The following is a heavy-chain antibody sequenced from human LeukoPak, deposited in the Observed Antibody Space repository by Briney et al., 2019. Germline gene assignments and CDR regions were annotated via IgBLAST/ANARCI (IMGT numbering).Heavy chain of an antibody. D-gene: IGHD5-12*01. Sequence: ASVKVSCKASGYTLNNYGISWVRQAPGQRLEWMGWINAGNGHTKYSQEFQGRLTITRDTSANIVYMDLSSLRSEDMGVYYCARGRWVATNQAYYFDDWGQGTLVTVSS. CDR2: INAGNGHT. V-gene: IGHV1-3*03. CDR3: ARGRWVATNQAYYFDD. CDR1: GYTLNNYG. J-gene: IGHJ4*02.